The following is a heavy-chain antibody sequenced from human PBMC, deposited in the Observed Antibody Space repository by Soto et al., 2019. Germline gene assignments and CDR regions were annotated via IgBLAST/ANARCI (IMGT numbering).Heavy chain of an antibody. J-gene: IGHJ4*02. CDR1: GYTFTSYY. V-gene: IGHV1-46*03. CDR3: ARGRYDFWSGYYEFDY. Sequence: QVQLVQSGAEVKKPGASVKVSCKASGYTFTSYYMHWVRQAPGQGLEWMGIINPSGGSTSYAQKFQGRVTMTRDTSTSTVYMELSSLRSEDTAVYYCARGRYDFWSGYYEFDYWGQGTLVTVSS. CDR2: INPSGGST. D-gene: IGHD3-3*01.